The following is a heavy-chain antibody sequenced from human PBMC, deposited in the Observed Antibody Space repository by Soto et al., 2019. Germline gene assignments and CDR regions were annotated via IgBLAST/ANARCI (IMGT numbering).Heavy chain of an antibody. J-gene: IGHJ4*02. Sequence: GGSLRLSCAASGFTFSSYAMSWVRQAPGKGLEWVSAISGSGGSTYYADSVKGRFTFSRDNSKNTLYLQMNSLRAEDTAVYYCAKSSISWYKSYFDYWGQGTLVTVSS. CDR1: GFTFSSYA. D-gene: IGHD6-13*01. V-gene: IGHV3-23*01. CDR2: ISGSGGST. CDR3: AKSSISWYKSYFDY.